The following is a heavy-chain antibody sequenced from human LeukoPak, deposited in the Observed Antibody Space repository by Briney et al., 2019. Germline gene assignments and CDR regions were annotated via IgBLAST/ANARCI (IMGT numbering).Heavy chain of an antibody. Sequence: ASVKVSCKASGYTFTSYGISWVRQAPGQGLEWMGWISAYNGNTNYAQKLQGRVTMTTDTSTSTAYMELRSLRSDDTAVYYCARVVTTVVTSPHNWFDPWGQGTLVTVSS. CDR1: GYTFTSYG. D-gene: IGHD4-23*01. CDR3: ARVVTTVVTSPHNWFDP. V-gene: IGHV1-18*01. J-gene: IGHJ5*02. CDR2: ISAYNGNT.